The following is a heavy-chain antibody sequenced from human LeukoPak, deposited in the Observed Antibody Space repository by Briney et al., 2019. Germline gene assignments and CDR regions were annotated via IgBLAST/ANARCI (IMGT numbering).Heavy chain of an antibody. J-gene: IGHJ6*02. CDR3: ARETPPLYGDYYYGMDV. Sequence: GGSLRLSCAASGFTFSSYGVHWVRQAPGKGLEWVAVIWYDGSNKYYADSVKGRFTISRDNSKNTLYLQMNSLRAEDTAVYYCARETPPLYGDYYYGMDVWGQGNTVTVSS. D-gene: IGHD4-17*01. V-gene: IGHV3-33*01. CDR1: GFTFSSYG. CDR2: IWYDGSNK.